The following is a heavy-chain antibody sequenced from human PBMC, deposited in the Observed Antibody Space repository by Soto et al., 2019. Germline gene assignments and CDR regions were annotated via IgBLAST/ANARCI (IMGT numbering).Heavy chain of an antibody. CDR1: GFTFSSYA. CDR2: VSFDGSHK. D-gene: IGHD3-3*01. Sequence: GGSLRLSCAASGFTFSSYAIHWVRQAPGKGLEWVADVSFDGSHKTYAVPVRGRFTISRDNSKKTVYLQMNSLRAEDTALYYCAKLGDPVSGYFDFWGQGTQVTVSS. V-gene: IGHV3-30*18. CDR3: AKLGDPVSGYFDF. J-gene: IGHJ5*01.